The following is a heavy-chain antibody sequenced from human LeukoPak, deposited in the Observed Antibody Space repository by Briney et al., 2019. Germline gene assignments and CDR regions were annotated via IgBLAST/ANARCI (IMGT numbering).Heavy chain of an antibody. J-gene: IGHJ4*02. CDR2: MSGIGACT. CDR3: ARRCGSGGSCHSFDY. V-gene: IGHV3-23*01. D-gene: IGHD2-15*01. Sequence: GGSLTLSCAASDFFFRSYAMSRGRQAPGPGLEWISRMSGIGACTYYPASVRGRFTISRDNSKNTLYLQMNSLRAEATAVYYCARRCGSGGSCHSFDYWGQGTLVTVSS. CDR1: DFFFRSYA.